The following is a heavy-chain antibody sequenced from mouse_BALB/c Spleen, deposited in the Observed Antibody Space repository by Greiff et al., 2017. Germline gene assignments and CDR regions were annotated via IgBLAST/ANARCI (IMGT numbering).Heavy chain of an antibody. J-gene: IGHJ4*01. V-gene: IGHV1-7*01. CDR3: ARSFNWDGGVYYAMDY. D-gene: IGHD4-1*01. CDR1: GYTFTSYW. Sequence: QVQLKQSGAELAKPGASVKMSCKASGYTFTSYWMHWVKQRPGQGLEWIGYINPSTGYTEYNQKFKDKATLTADKSSSTAYMQLSSLTSEDSAVYYCARSFNWDGGVYYAMDYWGQGTSVTVSS. CDR2: INPSTGYT.